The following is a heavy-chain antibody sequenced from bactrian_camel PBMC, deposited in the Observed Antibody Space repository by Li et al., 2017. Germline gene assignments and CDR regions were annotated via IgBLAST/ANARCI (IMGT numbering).Heavy chain of an antibody. V-gene: IGHV3S55*01. J-gene: IGHJ6*01. D-gene: IGHD2*01. Sequence: HVQLVESGGGSVQAGGSLRLTCAASGGRIESYVMGWFRQAPGKEREGVAAIHRDGRTKYGDRVKGRFTISKDNAENTLYLQVNSLKPEDTAMYYCAARGPYCYTKLSVADFTYWGQGTQVTVS. CDR3: AARGPYCYTKLSVADFTY. CDR2: IHRDGRT. CDR1: GGRIESYV.